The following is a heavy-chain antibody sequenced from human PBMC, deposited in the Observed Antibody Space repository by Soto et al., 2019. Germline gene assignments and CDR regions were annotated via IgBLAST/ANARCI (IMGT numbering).Heavy chain of an antibody. CDR2: ISYDGSNK. D-gene: IGHD2-21*02. J-gene: IGHJ1*01. V-gene: IGHV3-30*18. CDR1: GFTFSSYG. CDR3: AKGQVTVVTPGYFHH. Sequence: QVQLVESGGGVVQPGRSLRLSCAASGFTFSSYGMHWVRQAPGKGLEWVAVISYDGSNKYYADSVKGRFTISRDNSKNTLYLQMHSLRAEDTAVYYCAKGQVTVVTPGYFHHWGQGTLVTVSS.